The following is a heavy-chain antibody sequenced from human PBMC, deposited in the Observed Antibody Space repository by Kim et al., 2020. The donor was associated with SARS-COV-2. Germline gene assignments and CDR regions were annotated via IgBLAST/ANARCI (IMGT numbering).Heavy chain of an antibody. V-gene: IGHV3-30*18. CDR2: ISYDGSNK. J-gene: IGHJ6*02. CDR1: GFTFSSYG. Sequence: LSLTCAASGFTFSSYGMHWVRQAPGKGLEWVAVISYDGSNKFYADSVKGRFTISRDNSKNTLYLQMNSLRAEDTAVYYCAKDEGGYNRRYYYYYGMDVWCQGTTVTVSS. CDR3: AKDEGGYNRRYYYYYGMDV. D-gene: IGHD5-12*01.